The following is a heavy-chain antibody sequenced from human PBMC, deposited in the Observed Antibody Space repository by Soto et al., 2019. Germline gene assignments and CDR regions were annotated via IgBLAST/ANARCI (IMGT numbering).Heavy chain of an antibody. Sequence: EVQLVESGGGLVKPGGSLRLSCAASGFTFSSYSMNWVRQAPGKGLEWVSSISSSSSYIYYADSVKGRFTISRDNAKNSLYLQMNSLRAEDTAVYYCARDSPGGDAFDIWGQGTMVTVSS. J-gene: IGHJ3*02. V-gene: IGHV3-21*01. CDR1: GFTFSSYS. CDR3: ARDSPGGDAFDI. D-gene: IGHD2-15*01. CDR2: ISSSSSYI.